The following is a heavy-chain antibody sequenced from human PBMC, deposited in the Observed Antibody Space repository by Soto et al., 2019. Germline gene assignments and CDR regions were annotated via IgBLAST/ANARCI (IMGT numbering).Heavy chain of an antibody. CDR3: ASSHAGAHITAAVH. J-gene: IGHJ4*02. V-gene: IGHV4-30-2*01. CDR1: GGSSSSGGYS. Sequence: PSETLSLTCAVSGGSSSSGGYSWSWIRQPPGKGLEWIGYIYHSGSTYYNPSLKSRVTISVDRSKNQFSLKLSSVTAADTAVYYCASSHAGAHITAAVHWGQGTLVTVS. D-gene: IGHD6-13*01. CDR2: IYHSGST.